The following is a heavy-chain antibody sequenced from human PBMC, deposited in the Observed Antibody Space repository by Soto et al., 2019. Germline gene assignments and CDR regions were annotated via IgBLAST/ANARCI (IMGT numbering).Heavy chain of an antibody. Sequence: QVQLVQSGAEVKKPGSSVKVSCKASGGTFSSYAISWVRQAPGQGLEWMGGIISIFGTANYAQKFQGRVTITADESTSRAYMELSSLRSEDTAVYYCARTEDIVVVPAGYYYYGMDVWGQGTTVTVSS. D-gene: IGHD2-2*01. CDR2: IISIFGTA. J-gene: IGHJ6*02. CDR1: GGTFSSYA. CDR3: ARTEDIVVVPAGYYYYGMDV. V-gene: IGHV1-69*01.